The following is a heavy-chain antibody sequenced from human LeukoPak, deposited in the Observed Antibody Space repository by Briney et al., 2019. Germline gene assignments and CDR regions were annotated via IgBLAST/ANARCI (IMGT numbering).Heavy chain of an antibody. Sequence: PGGSLRLSCAASGFTFSSYAMHWVRQAPGKGLEWVAVISYDRSNKYYADSVKGRFTISRDNSKNTLYLQMNSLRAEDTAVYYCARDRAVAGIPFDYWGQGTLVTVSS. CDR2: ISYDRSNK. J-gene: IGHJ4*02. CDR1: GFTFSSYA. V-gene: IGHV3-30*04. CDR3: ARDRAVAGIPFDY. D-gene: IGHD6-19*01.